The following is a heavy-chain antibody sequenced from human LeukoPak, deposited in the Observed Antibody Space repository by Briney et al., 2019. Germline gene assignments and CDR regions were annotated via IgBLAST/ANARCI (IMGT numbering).Heavy chain of an antibody. Sequence: GGSLRLSCAASGFTFSSYAMSWVRQAPGKGLEWVSAISGSGGSTYYADSVKGRSTISRDNSKNTLYLQMNSLRAEDTAVYYCAKVGPYSSSWYDYYYYGMDVWGQGTTVTVSS. CDR2: ISGSGGST. V-gene: IGHV3-23*01. CDR3: AKVGPYSSSWYDYYYYGMDV. D-gene: IGHD6-13*01. CDR1: GFTFSSYA. J-gene: IGHJ6*02.